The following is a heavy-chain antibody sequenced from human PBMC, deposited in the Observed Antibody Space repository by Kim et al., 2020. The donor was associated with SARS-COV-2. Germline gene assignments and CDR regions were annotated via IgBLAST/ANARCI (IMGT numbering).Heavy chain of an antibody. J-gene: IGHJ6*02. Sequence: GGSLRLSCVASGFTFSDYYMSWIRQAPGKGLEWVSYIGTDSRYTAYAESVMGRFTVSRDNAKNSLSLQMSSLRAEDTAVYYCARGGGDSYYYGMDVWG. D-gene: IGHD6-6*01. CDR3: ARGGGDSYYYGMDV. V-gene: IGHV3-11*05. CDR1: GFTFSDYY. CDR2: IGTDSRYT.